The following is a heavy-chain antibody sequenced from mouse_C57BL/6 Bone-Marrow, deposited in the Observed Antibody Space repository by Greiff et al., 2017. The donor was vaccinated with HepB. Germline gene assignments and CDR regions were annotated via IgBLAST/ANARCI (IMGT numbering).Heavy chain of an antibody. J-gene: IGHJ2*01. V-gene: IGHV5-6*01. Sequence: EVKLMESGGDLVKPGGSLKLSCAASGFTFSSYGMSWVRQTPDKRLEWVATISSGGSYTYYPDSVKGRFTISRDNAKNTLYLQMSSLKSEDTAMYYCARLYYYGTFDYWGQGTTLTVSS. CDR3: ARLYYYGTFDY. CDR2: ISSGGSYT. D-gene: IGHD1-1*01. CDR1: GFTFSSYG.